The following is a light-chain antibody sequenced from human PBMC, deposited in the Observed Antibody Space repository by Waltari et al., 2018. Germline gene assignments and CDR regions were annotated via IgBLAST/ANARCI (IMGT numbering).Light chain of an antibody. Sequence: DIVLTQSPDSLAVSLGERATINCKASQSLLYSPNSKNYLAWFQQKSGQRPTLIMYWASTREDWVPDRFSGSGSGTDFTLAISSLQAEDVALYDCQQLYSPPYTFGQGTMLEIK. CDR1: QSLLYSPNSKNY. V-gene: IGKV4-1*01. J-gene: IGKJ2*01. CDR2: WAS. CDR3: QQLYSPPYT.